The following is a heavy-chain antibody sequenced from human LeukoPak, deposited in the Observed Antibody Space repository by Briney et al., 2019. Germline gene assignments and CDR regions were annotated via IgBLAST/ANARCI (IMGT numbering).Heavy chain of an antibody. D-gene: IGHD3-3*01. Sequence: SETLSLTCAVYGGSFSGYYWGWIRQPPGKGLEWLGEINHSGSTNYNPSLKSRVTISVDTSKKQFSLKLSSVTAADTAVYYWARVPYYDFWSGYRDMDVWGKGTTVTVSS. J-gene: IGHJ6*03. CDR2: INHSGST. CDR3: ARVPYYDFWSGYRDMDV. CDR1: GGSFSGYY. V-gene: IGHV4-34*01.